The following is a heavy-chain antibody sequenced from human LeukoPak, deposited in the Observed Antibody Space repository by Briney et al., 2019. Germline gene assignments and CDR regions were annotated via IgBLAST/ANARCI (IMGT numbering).Heavy chain of an antibody. D-gene: IGHD2-15*01. Sequence: RESGPALVKPTQTLTLTCTFSGFSLTTSGMCVSWIRQPPGKALEWLARIDWDDDKYYNTSLKTRLTISKDTPKNQVVLTMTNMDPVDTATYYCARNAEGGSCYLGLDYWGQGTLVTVSS. CDR3: ARNAEGGSCYLGLDY. V-gene: IGHV2-70*11. CDR1: GFSLTTSGMC. J-gene: IGHJ4*02. CDR2: IDWDDDK.